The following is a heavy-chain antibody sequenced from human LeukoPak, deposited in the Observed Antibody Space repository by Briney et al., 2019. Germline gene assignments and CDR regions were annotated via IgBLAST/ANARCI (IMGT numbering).Heavy chain of an antibody. Sequence: GASVKVSCKASGYTFTTHSINWLRQAPGQGLEWMGWITTNTGNPTYAQGFTGRFVFSLDTSVSTAYLQISSLKAEDTAVYYCARGTRNYYDSSGYPKSDYWGQGTLVTVSS. CDR3: ARGTRNYYDSSGYPKSDY. J-gene: IGHJ4*02. V-gene: IGHV7-4-1*02. CDR1: GYTFTTHS. D-gene: IGHD3-22*01. CDR2: ITTNTGNP.